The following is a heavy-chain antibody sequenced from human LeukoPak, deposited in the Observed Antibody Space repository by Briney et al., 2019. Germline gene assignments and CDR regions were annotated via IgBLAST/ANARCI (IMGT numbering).Heavy chain of an antibody. J-gene: IGHJ6*03. CDR2: IQYDRTNE. Sequence: PGGSLRLSCAASGFTFNKHGMHWVRQAPGKGLEWVAYIQYDRTNEQYAHSVKGRFRISRDNSNNILYLQMNSLRTEDTAVYYCAKDRCSNGIGCYYYYMEVWGKGTTVTISS. V-gene: IGHV3-30*02. CDR3: AKDRCSNGIGCYYYYMEV. CDR1: GFTFNKHG. D-gene: IGHD2-8*01.